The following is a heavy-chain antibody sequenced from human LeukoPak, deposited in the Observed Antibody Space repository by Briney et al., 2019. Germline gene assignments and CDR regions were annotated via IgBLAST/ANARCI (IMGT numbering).Heavy chain of an antibody. CDR2: LNPSGGST. Sequence: GASVKVSCKASGYTVTSYYMHWVRQAPGQGLEWMGILNPSGGSTSYAQKFQGRATLTRATSTSTVYMELSSLRSEDTAVYYCASVYNYGMGVWGQGTTVIVS. J-gene: IGHJ6*02. CDR3: ASVYNYGMGV. CDR1: GYTVTSYY. V-gene: IGHV1-46*01.